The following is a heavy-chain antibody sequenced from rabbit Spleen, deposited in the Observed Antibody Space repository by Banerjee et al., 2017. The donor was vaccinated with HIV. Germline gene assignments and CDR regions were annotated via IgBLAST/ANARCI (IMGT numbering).Heavy chain of an antibody. CDR2: IAGSSSGFT. D-gene: IGHD8-1*01. CDR1: GFSFNSGYD. Sequence: QSLEESGGGLVKPGASLTLTCKASGFSFNSGYDMCWVRQAPGKGLEWISCIAGSSSGFTYSATWAKGRFTCSKTSSTTVTRQMTSLTAADTATYFCARDAGSSCSSYGMDLWGQGTLVTVS. CDR3: ARDAGSSCSSYGMDL. V-gene: IGHV1S40*01. J-gene: IGHJ6*01.